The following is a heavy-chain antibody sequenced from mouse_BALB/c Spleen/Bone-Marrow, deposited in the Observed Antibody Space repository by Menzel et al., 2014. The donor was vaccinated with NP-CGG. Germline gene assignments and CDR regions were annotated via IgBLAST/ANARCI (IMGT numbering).Heavy chain of an antibody. J-gene: IGHJ3*01. CDR3: ARRQEDYYAWFAY. Sequence: EVKVVESGPEPVKPGASVKMSCKASGYTFTDYHMKWVKQSHGKSREWIGEINPNNGDTFYNQKYKGKATLTVDKSSSTAYMQLNSLTSEDSAVYYCARRQEDYYAWFAYWGQGTLVTVSA. CDR2: INPNNGDT. D-gene: IGHD1-1*01. CDR1: GYTFTDYH. V-gene: IGHV1-26*01.